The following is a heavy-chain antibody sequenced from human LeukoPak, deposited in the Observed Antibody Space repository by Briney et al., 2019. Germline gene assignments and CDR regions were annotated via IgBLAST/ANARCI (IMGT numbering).Heavy chain of an antibody. J-gene: IGHJ5*02. CDR3: ARTYYYDSSGYGDDNWFDP. D-gene: IGHD3-22*01. V-gene: IGHV5-51*01. CDR1: GCSFTSYW. CDR2: IYPGDSDT. Sequence: GESLKISCKGSGCSFTSYWIGWVRQMPGKGLEWMGIIYPGDSDTRYSPSFQGQVTISADKSISTAYLQWSSLKASDTAMYYCARTYYYDSSGYGDDNWFDPWGQGTLVTVSS.